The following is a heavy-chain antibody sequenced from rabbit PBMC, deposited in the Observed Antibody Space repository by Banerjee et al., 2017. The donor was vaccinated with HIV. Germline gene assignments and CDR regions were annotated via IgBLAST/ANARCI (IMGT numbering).Heavy chain of an antibody. CDR1: GLDFTSSYW. J-gene: IGHJ4*01. D-gene: IGHD1-1*01. CDR3: ARYISGSGYYGL. CDR2: IYGDSSGTT. V-gene: IGHV1S40*01. Sequence: QSLEESGGDLVKPGASLTLTCKASGLDFTSSYWICWVRQAPGKGLEWIACIYGDSSGTTYYASWAKGRFTISKTSSTTVTLQMTSLTDADTATYFCARYISGSGYYGLWGPGTLVTDS.